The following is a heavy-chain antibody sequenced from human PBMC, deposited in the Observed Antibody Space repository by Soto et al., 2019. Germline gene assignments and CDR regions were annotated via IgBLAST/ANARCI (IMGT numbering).Heavy chain of an antibody. Sequence: GGSLRLSCAASGFTFSSYAMSWVRQAPGKGLEWVSAISGSGGSTYYADSVKGRFTISRDNSKNTLYLQMNSLRAEDTTVYYCAKEGVYCSSTSCYNWFDPWGQGTLVTVSS. CDR3: AKEGVYCSSTSCYNWFDP. CDR2: ISGSGGST. V-gene: IGHV3-23*01. CDR1: GFTFSSYA. D-gene: IGHD2-2*01. J-gene: IGHJ5*02.